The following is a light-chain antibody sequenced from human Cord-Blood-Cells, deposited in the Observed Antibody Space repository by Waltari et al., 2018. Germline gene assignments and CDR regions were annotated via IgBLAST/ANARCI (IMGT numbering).Light chain of an antibody. CDR2: EGS. V-gene: IGLV2-23*01. Sequence: QSALTHPDSVSRSPGQSVTISCTGTSSDVGSYNLASWYQQHPGKAPKLMIYEGSKRPSGVSNRFSGSKSGNTASLTISGLQAEDEADYYCCSYAGSSTVVFGGGTKLTVL. J-gene: IGLJ2*01. CDR1: SSDVGSYNL. CDR3: CSYAGSSTVV.